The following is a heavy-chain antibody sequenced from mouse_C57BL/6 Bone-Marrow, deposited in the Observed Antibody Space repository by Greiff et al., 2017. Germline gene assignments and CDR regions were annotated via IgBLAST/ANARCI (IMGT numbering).Heavy chain of an antibody. Sequence: VQLQQPGAGLVKPGASVKLSCEASGYTFTSYGMHWVKQRPGQGLEWIGMIHPDSGSTNYHEKFKSQATLTVDKSSSKAYMQLSSLTSEDSAIYDGTRGYGSRCAIDYWGQGTSVTVSA. CDR2: IHPDSGST. V-gene: IGHV1-64*01. CDR1: GYTFTSYG. D-gene: IGHD1-1*01. J-gene: IGHJ4*01. CDR3: TRGYGSRCAIDY.